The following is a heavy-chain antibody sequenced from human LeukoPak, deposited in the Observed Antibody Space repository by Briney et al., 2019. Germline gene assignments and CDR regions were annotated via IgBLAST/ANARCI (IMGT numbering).Heavy chain of an antibody. J-gene: IGHJ6*02. Sequence: ASVKVSCKASGYTFTYYYITWVRQAPGQGLQWMGWVNAKNGNTDYAQRLQGRVTMTIDTSTNTAYMELRSLGSDDTAVYYCARGQRLGVWGQGTTVTVSS. CDR1: GYTFTYYY. V-gene: IGHV1-18*01. CDR3: ARGQRLGV. CDR2: VNAKNGNT. D-gene: IGHD6-25*01.